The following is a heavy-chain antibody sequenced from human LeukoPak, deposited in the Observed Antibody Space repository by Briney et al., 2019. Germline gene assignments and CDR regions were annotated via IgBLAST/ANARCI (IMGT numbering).Heavy chain of an antibody. D-gene: IGHD3-22*01. Sequence: SETLSLTCTVSGGSISSYYWSWIRQPPGKGLEWTGYIYYSGSTNYNPSLKSRVTISVDTSKNQFSLKLSSVTAADTAVYYCARNPLLYDSSGYYTYWYFDLWGRGTLVTVSS. V-gene: IGHV4-59*08. J-gene: IGHJ2*01. CDR2: IYYSGST. CDR1: GGSISSYY. CDR3: ARNPLLYDSSGYYTYWYFDL.